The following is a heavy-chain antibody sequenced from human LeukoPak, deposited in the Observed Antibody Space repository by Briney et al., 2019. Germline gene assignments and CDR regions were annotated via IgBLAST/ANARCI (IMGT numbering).Heavy chain of an antibody. CDR3: ARGYSSSRDY. CDR1: GFTVSFNY. Sequence: PGGSLRLSCAASGFTVSFNYMSWVRQAPGKGLEWVSVVYDGGSTAYADSVKGRFTISRDNSKNTLYLQTNSLRADDTAIYYCARGYSSSRDYWGQGILVTVSS. V-gene: IGHV3-53*01. CDR2: VYDGGST. D-gene: IGHD6-6*01. J-gene: IGHJ4*02.